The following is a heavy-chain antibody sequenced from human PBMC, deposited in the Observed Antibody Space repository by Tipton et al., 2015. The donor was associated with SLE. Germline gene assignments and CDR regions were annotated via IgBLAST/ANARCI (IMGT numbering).Heavy chain of an antibody. CDR1: GFSFSNYG. CDR2: IKQDGSEK. D-gene: IGHD2-15*01. Sequence: GSLRLSCAASGFSFSNYGMHWVRQAPGKGLEWVANIKQDGSEKYYVDSVKGRFTISRDDSKNTAYLQMNSLKTEDTAVYYCASWWAWGKGTTVTVSS. CDR3: ASWWA. V-gene: IGHV3-7*05. J-gene: IGHJ6*04.